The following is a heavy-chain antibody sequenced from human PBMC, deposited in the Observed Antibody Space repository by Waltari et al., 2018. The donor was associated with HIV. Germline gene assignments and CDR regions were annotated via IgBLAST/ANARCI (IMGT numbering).Heavy chain of an antibody. CDR3: VRENDFGTIFFNYYYAMDV. V-gene: IGHV3-7*01. CDR1: GFTFTSPW. CDR2: IKDDGNEK. D-gene: IGHD3-3*01. Sequence: MQLVESGGGLVQRGGSLRLSCTASGFTFTSPWMSWVRQAPGKAREWVANIKDDGNEKYYVNSVRGRFTISRDNANNSLYLEMNRLRDEDTAVYYCVRENDFGTIFFNYYYAMDVWGQGTSVTVSS. J-gene: IGHJ6*02.